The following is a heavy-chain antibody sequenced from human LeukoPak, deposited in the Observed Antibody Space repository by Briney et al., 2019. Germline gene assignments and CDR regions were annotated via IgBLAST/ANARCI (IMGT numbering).Heavy chain of an antibody. J-gene: IGHJ4*02. Sequence: GGSLRLSCAASGFTFSSYAMSWVRQAPGKGLEWFSAISGSGGSTYYADSVKGRFTISRDNSKNTLYLQMNSLRAEDTAVYYCAKDNQWFGELLFDYWGQGTLVTVSS. D-gene: IGHD3-10*01. V-gene: IGHV3-23*01. CDR2: ISGSGGST. CDR1: GFTFSSYA. CDR3: AKDNQWFGELLFDY.